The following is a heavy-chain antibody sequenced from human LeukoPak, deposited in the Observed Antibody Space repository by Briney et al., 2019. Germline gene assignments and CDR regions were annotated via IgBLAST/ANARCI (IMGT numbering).Heavy chain of an antibody. CDR3: ARERYYFDY. D-gene: IGHD3-3*01. V-gene: IGHV3-30-3*01. CDR2: ISYDGSNK. J-gene: IGHJ4*02. Sequence: LEWVAVISYDGSNKYYADSVKGRSTISRDNSKNALYLQMNSLRAEDTAVYYCARERYYFDYWGQGTLVTVSS.